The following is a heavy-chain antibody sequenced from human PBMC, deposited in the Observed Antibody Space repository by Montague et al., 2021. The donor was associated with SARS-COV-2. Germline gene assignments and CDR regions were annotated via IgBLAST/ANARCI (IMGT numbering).Heavy chain of an antibody. CDR1: GGSISRYY. D-gene: IGHD5-18*01. V-gene: IGHV4-59*13. J-gene: IGHJ6*02. Sequence: SETLSLTCTVSGGSISRYYWSWIRQPPGKGLEWIGYIYYSGSTKYNPSLKSRVTISVDTSKNQFSLNLSSVTAADTAVYYCVRDRIQLWSWGMDVWGQGTTVTVSS. CDR2: IYYSGST. CDR3: VRDRIQLWSWGMDV.